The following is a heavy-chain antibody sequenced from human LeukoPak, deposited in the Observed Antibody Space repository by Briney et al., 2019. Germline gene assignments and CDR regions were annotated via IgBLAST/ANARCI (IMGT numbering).Heavy chain of an antibody. J-gene: IGHJ5*02. V-gene: IGHV1-46*01. CDR3: AKGHCTGASCYVLGS. CDR1: GYDFTTNY. D-gene: IGHD2-15*01. Sequence: ASVKVSCKASGYDFTTNYIHWVRQAPGQGLEWMGTINPSVGSTTYGQRFQGRVTMTRDTSTTTVYMDLSSLTSEDTAIYYCAKGHCTGASCYVLGSWGQGTLVTVSS. CDR2: INPSVGST.